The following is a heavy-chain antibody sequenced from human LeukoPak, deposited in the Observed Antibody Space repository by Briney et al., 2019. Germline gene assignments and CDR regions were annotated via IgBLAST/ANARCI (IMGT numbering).Heavy chain of an antibody. CDR3: ARGPPNWGYDY. J-gene: IGHJ4*02. V-gene: IGHV1-8*01. Sequence: ASVTVSCMASGYTFTIYDFNWVRQATGQRPEWMGWMSPNSGDTGYAQKFQDRVTMTRNTSISTAYMELSSLRSDDTAVYYCARGPPNWGYDYWGPGTLVTVSS. CDR2: MSPNSGDT. CDR1: GYTFTIYD. D-gene: IGHD7-27*01.